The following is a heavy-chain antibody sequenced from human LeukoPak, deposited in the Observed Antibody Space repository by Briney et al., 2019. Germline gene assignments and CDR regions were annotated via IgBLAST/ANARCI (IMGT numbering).Heavy chain of an antibody. V-gene: IGHV1-69*10. J-gene: IGHJ4*02. CDR3: ARAVTSGYSGYGGDY. CDR1: GYTFTGYY. CDR2: INPILGIA. D-gene: IGHD5-12*01. Sequence: GASVKVSCKASGYTFTGYYMHWVRQAPGQGLEWMGWINPILGIANYAQKFQGRVTITADKSTSTAYMELSSLRSEDTAVYYCARAVTSGYSGYGGDYWGQGTLVTVSS.